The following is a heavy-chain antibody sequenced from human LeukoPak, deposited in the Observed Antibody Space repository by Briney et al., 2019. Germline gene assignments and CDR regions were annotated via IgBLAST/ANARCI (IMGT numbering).Heavy chain of an antibody. D-gene: IGHD3-10*02. CDR1: GFTFSSYW. J-gene: IGHJ6*03. CDR3: ARIVRGVIITGYMDV. Sequence: GGSLRLSCAASGFTFSSYWMHWVRQAPGKGLEWVSGINWSGGSTAYADSVKGRFTISRDNAKNSLYLQMNSLRAEDTALYYCARIVRGVIITGYMDVWGKGTMVTVSS. V-gene: IGHV3-20*04. CDR2: INWSGGST.